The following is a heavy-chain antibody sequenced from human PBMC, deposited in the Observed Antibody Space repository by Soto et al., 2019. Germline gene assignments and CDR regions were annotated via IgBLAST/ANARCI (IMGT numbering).Heavy chain of an antibody. J-gene: IGHJ6*03. CDR3: ARRGIVVVPAAERIPYYYYYMDV. Sequence: SETLSLTCTVSGGSISSYYWSWIRQPPGKGLEWIGYIYYSGSTNYNPSLKSRVTISVDKSKNQFSLKLSSVTAADTAVYYCARRGIVVVPAAERIPYYYYYMDVWGKGTTVTVSS. V-gene: IGHV4-59*08. CDR1: GGSISSYY. CDR2: IYYSGST. D-gene: IGHD2-2*01.